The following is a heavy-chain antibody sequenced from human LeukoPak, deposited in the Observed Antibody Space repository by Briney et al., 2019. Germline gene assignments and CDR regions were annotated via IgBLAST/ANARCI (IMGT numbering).Heavy chain of an antibody. Sequence: ASVKVSCKVSGYTLTELSMHWVRQAPGKGLEWMGGFDPEDGETIYAQKFQGRVTMTEDTSTDTAYMELSSLRSEDTAVYYCAKDGGGTIFGMVIILHYMDVWGKGTTVTVSS. D-gene: IGHD3-3*01. CDR2: FDPEDGET. CDR1: GYTLTELS. V-gene: IGHV1-24*01. J-gene: IGHJ6*03. CDR3: AKDGGGTIFGMVIILHYMDV.